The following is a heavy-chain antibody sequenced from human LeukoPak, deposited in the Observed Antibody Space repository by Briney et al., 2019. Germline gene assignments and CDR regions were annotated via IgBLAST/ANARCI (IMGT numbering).Heavy chain of an antibody. Sequence: GGSLRLSCAASGFTFSSYSMNWVRQAPGKGLEWVSSISSSSSYIYYADSVKGRFTISRDNAKNSLFLQMNSLRAEDTAVYYCARGVDTAMVIPFDYWGQGTLVTDSS. CDR2: ISSSSSYI. CDR1: GFTFSSYS. V-gene: IGHV3-21*01. CDR3: ARGVDTAMVIPFDY. D-gene: IGHD5-18*01. J-gene: IGHJ4*02.